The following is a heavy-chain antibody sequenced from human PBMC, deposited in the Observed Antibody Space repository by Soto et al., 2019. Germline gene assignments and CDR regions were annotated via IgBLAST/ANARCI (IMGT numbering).Heavy chain of an antibody. CDR2: IYYSGTT. CDR1: GGSISSYL. Sequence: KPSETLSLTCTVSGGSISSYLWSWIRQPPGKGLEWIGYIYYSGTTNYNPSLKSRVTISVDTSKNQFSLKLSSVTAADTAVYYCARRAVVAATTYYYYGMDVWGQGTTVTVSS. CDR3: ARRAVVAATTYYYYGMDV. D-gene: IGHD2-15*01. J-gene: IGHJ6*02. V-gene: IGHV4-59*08.